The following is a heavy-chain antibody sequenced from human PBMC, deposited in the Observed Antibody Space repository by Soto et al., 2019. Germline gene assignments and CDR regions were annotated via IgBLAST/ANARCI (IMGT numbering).Heavy chain of an antibody. CDR2: IIPMFGTA. D-gene: IGHD3-3*01. V-gene: IGHV1-69*06. CDR1: GGTFSGFA. Sequence: QVQLVQSGAEVKKAGSSVTVSCKASGGTFSGFAISWVRQAPGQGLEWMGEIIPMFGTANYTQKFQGRATLTADKSTNIAYMELRSLRSEDTAVYYCASQTRLTIFGVVRKNGYFDHWGQGTLITVSS. J-gene: IGHJ4*02. CDR3: ASQTRLTIFGVVRKNGYFDH.